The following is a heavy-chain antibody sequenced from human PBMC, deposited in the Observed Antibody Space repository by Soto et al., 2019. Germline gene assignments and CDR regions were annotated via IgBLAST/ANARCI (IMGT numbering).Heavy chain of an antibody. CDR3: ARGNLSFDFDS. CDR1: GFNFGFFG. CDR2: ISGDGINT. D-gene: IGHD1-26*01. Sequence: QIQLVESGGDVVQPGKSLRLSCAASGFNFGFFGMHWVRQAPGKGLEWVAFISGDGINTQYADSVRGRFTLSRDYSRKTMYLQMDSLRDEDTAPYYCARGNLSFDFDSWGLGTLVTVSS. J-gene: IGHJ4*02. V-gene: IGHV3-30*03.